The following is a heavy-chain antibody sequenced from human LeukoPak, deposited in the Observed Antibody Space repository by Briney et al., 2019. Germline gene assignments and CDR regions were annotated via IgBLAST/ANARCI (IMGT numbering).Heavy chain of an antibody. CDR3: ARASPYYGSGSYYPYYYYGMDV. CDR1: GYTFTGYY. J-gene: IGHJ6*02. CDR2: INPNSGGT. V-gene: IGHV1-2*02. Sequence: ASVKVSCKASGYTFTGYYTHWVRQAPGQGLEWMGWINPNSGGTNYAQKFQGRVTMTRDTSISTAYMELSRLRSDDTAVYYCARASPYYGSGSYYPYYYYGMDVWGQGTTVTVSS. D-gene: IGHD3-10*01.